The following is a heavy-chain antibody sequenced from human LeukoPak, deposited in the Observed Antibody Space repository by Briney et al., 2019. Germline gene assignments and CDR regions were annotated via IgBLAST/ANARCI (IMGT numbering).Heavy chain of an antibody. CDR2: IKQDGSEK. CDR3: ARGWGDCTTVSCYTGGDVFDM. Sequence: GGSLRLSCVASGFTFSSYWMSWVRQAPGKGLEWVANIKQDGSEKYYVDSVKGRFTISRDNAKNSLFLQMNSLRAEDTAVYYCARGWGDCTTVSCYTGGDVFDMWGQGTMVTVSS. D-gene: IGHD2-2*02. J-gene: IGHJ3*02. V-gene: IGHV3-7*01. CDR1: GFTFSSYW.